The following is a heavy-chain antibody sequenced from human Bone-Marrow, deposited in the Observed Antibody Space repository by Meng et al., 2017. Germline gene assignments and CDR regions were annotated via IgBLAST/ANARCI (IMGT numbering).Heavy chain of an antibody. D-gene: IGHD4-17*01. V-gene: IGHV3-30*03. J-gene: IGHJ6*02. CDR2: ISHDGKNE. Sequence: GESLKISCAASGFTFSSYWMSWVRQAPGKGLEWVAVISHDGKNEYYADFVKGRFTISRDNSVNTVYLQLNSLRPEDTAVYYCARDRKWDYGDYHYYYGMDVWGQGTTVTVSS. CDR1: GFTFSSYW. CDR3: ARDRKWDYGDYHYYYGMDV.